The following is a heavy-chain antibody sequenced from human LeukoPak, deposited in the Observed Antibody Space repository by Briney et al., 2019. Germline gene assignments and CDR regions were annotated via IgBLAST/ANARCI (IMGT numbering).Heavy chain of an antibody. V-gene: IGHV3-33*01. CDR1: GFTFSSYG. CDR2: IWYDGSNK. J-gene: IGHJ6*02. Sequence: PGGSLRLSCAASGFTFSSYGMHWDRQAPGKGLEWVAVIWYDGSNKYYADSVKGRFTISRDNSKNTLYLQMNSLRAEDTAVYYCARDGSYGLTDGMDVWGQGTTVTVSS. CDR3: ARDGSYGLTDGMDV. D-gene: IGHD5-18*01.